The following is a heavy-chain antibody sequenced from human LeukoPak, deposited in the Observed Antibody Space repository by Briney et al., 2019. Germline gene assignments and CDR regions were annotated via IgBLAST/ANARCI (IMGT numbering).Heavy chain of an antibody. CDR2: IHYSGST. D-gene: IGHD2-2*01. V-gene: IGHV4-39*01. CDR3: ARPLIRVPAYRYFDL. J-gene: IGHJ2*01. CDR1: DGSISSSSYY. Sequence: SETLSLTCIVSDGSISSSSYYWGWVRQPPGKGLEWIGNIHYSGSTYYNPSLKSRVTISVDTSKNQFSLKLSSVTATDTAVYYCARPLIRVPAYRYFDLWGRGTLVTVSS.